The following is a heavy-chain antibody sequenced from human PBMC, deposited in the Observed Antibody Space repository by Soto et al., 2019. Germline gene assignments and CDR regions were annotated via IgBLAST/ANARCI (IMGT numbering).Heavy chain of an antibody. Sequence: PSETLSLTCTVSGGSISSYYWSWIRQPPGKGLEWIGYIYYSGSTNYNPSLKSRVTISVDTSKNQFSLKLSSVTAADTAVYYCARVVWSNRKTYYFDYWGQGTLVTVSS. CDR3: ARVVWSNRKTYYFDY. CDR2: IYYSGST. V-gene: IGHV4-59*01. CDR1: GGSISSYY. J-gene: IGHJ4*02. D-gene: IGHD2-21*01.